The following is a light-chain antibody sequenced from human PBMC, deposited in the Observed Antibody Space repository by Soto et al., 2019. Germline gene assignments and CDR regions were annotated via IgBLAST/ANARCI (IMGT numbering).Light chain of an antibody. CDR2: EAS. CDR3: HQRSDWPPFT. CDR1: QSIGNH. J-gene: IGKJ3*01. V-gene: IGKV3-11*01. Sequence: EIVLTQSPATLSLCPGERATLSCRASQSIGNHLAWYQQQPGQAPRLLIYEASYRATAVPPRFSGSGSGTDFTLTISSLEPEDFAVYYCHQRSDWPPFTFGPGTKVDIK.